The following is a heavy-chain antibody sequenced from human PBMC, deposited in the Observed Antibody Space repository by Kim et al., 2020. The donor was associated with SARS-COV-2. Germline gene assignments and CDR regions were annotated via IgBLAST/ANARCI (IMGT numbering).Heavy chain of an antibody. J-gene: IGHJ4*02. D-gene: IGHD1-1*01. CDR2: ISGSGGYT. V-gene: IGHV3-23*01. CDR3: AKHLTGTNSFDY. CDR1: GFTFSNYG. Sequence: GGSLRLSCGASGFTFSNYGLSWVRQAPGKGLEWVSVISGSGGYTYNADSVKGRVTISRDNSKNTLFLQMNSLRAEDTAGYYCAKHLTGTNSFDYWGQGTLVTVSS.